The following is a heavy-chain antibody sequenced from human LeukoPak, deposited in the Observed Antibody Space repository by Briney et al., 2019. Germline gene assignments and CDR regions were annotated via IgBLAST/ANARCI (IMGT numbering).Heavy chain of an antibody. J-gene: IGHJ4*02. V-gene: IGHV4-59*08. D-gene: IGHD6-13*01. CDR3: ARRNVYSSSWDYFDY. CDR2: IYYSGST. CDR1: GVSISSYY. Sequence: SETLSLTCTVSGVSISSYYWSWIRQPPGKGLEWIGYIYYSGSTNYTPSLKSRATISVDTSKNQFSLKLSSVTAADTAVYYCARRNVYSSSWDYFDYWGQGTLVTVSS.